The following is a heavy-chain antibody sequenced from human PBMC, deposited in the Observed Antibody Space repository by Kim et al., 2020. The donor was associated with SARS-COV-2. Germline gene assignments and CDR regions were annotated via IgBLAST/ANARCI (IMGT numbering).Heavy chain of an antibody. J-gene: IGHJ6*02. CDR3: ARDPGYYDILTGYPYGMDV. CDR1: GGTFSSYA. D-gene: IGHD3-9*01. Sequence: SVKVSCKASGGTFSSYAISWVRQAPGQGLEWMGGIIPIFGTANYAQKFQGRVTITADESTSTAYMELSSLRSEDTAVYYCARDPGYYDILTGYPYGMDVWGQGTTVTVSS. V-gene: IGHV1-69*13. CDR2: IIPIFGTA.